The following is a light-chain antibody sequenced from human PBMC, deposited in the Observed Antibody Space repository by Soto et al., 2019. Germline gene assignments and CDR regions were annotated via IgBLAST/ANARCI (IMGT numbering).Light chain of an antibody. CDR3: QQRSNWPLT. CDR1: QSVSSY. J-gene: IGKJ4*01. CDR2: DAS. Sequence: EIVLTQSPATQSLSPGERATLSCRASQSVSSYLAWYQQKPGQAPRLLIYDASNRATGIPARFSGSGSGTAFNLTISSLEPEDFAVYYCQQRSNWPLTFGGGAKVEIK. V-gene: IGKV3-11*01.